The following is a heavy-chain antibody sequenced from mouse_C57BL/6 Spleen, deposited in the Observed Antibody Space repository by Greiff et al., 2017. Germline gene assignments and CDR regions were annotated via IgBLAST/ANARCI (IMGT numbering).Heavy chain of an antibody. D-gene: IGHD3-3*01. Sequence: QVQLQQSGPELVKPGASVKISCKASGYVFSSSWMNWVKQRPGKGLEWIGRIYPGDGDTNYNGKFKGKATLTADKSSSTAYMQLRSLTSEDSAVYFCARGDPFEYWGQGTTLTVSS. V-gene: IGHV1-82*01. CDR2: IYPGDGDT. CDR1: GYVFSSSW. J-gene: IGHJ2*01. CDR3: ARGDPFEY.